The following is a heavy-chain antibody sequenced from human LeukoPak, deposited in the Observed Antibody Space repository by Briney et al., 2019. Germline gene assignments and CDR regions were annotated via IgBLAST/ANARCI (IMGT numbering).Heavy chain of an antibody. CDR2: INPADGNT. CDR3: ARKLVFDY. Sequence: ASVRVSCKTSGYRFTKYGISWVRQAPGQGLEWMGWINPADGNTTSARKFHGRLIMTTDTSTNTAHMEMGGLRSDDTAVYYCARKLVFDYWGQGTLVSVSS. V-gene: IGHV1-18*04. CDR1: GYRFTKYG. J-gene: IGHJ4*02.